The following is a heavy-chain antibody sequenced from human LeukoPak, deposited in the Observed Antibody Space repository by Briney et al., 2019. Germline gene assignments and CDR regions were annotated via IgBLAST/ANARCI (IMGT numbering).Heavy chain of an antibody. Sequence: ASVKVSCKASGYAFTSSYITWVRQAPGQGLEWMGWISGYNGHTSYAQNLQGRVTMTTDTSTSTAYMELRSLRSGDTAVYYCARVWLPLGELRYYFDYWGQGTLVTVSS. D-gene: IGHD3-16*01. CDR2: ISGYNGHT. CDR1: GYAFTSSY. V-gene: IGHV1-18*01. CDR3: ARVWLPLGELRYYFDY. J-gene: IGHJ4*02.